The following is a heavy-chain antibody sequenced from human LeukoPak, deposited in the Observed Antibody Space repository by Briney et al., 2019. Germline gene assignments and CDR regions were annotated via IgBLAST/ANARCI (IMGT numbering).Heavy chain of an antibody. CDR3: ARDGGYCSSTSCYRWFDP. Sequence: PSETLSLTCAVSGGSISSSSDYWGWIRQPPGKGLEWIGSIFYTGSTYYNPSLKSRVAISVDTSKNQFSLKLNSVTAADTAVYYCARDGGYCSSTSCYRWFDPWGQGTLVTVSS. D-gene: IGHD2-2*01. CDR1: GGSISSSSDY. V-gene: IGHV4-39*02. CDR2: IFYTGST. J-gene: IGHJ5*02.